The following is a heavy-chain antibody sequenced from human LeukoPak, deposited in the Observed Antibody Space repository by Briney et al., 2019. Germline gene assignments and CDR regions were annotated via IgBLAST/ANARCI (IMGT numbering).Heavy chain of an antibody. CDR2: ISYDGSNK. D-gene: IGHD2-21*01. V-gene: IGHV3-30*03. J-gene: IGHJ4*02. CDR3: VRHIAYHANLDY. CDR1: GFTFSSYG. Sequence: GGSLRLSCAASGFTFSSYGMHWVRQAPGKGLEWVAVISYDGSNKYYADSVKGRFTISRDNSKNALYLQMNSLRAEDTAVYYCVRHIAYHANLDYWGQGILVTVSS.